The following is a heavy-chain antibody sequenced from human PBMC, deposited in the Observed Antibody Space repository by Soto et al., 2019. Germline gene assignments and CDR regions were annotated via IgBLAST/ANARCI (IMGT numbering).Heavy chain of an antibody. V-gene: IGHV4-61*01. Sequence: VYLQESGPGLVKPSETLSLTCTVSGGSFKSGSYFWSWMRQPPGKGLEWIGYAYHTGPTRYNPSRGARVSISMDTYKNPFLLDLASVTSADTAVYFCPRDFDYFANWGLGTLVTVSS. CDR1: GGSFKSGSYF. D-gene: IGHD3-3*01. CDR2: AYHTGPT. CDR3: PRDFDYFAN. J-gene: IGHJ4*02.